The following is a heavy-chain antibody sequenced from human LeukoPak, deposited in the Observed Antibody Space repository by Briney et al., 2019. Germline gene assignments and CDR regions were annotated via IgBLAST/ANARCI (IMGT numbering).Heavy chain of an antibody. CDR1: GFTFSTYA. V-gene: IGHV3-30*04. Sequence: GGSLRLSCAASGFTFSTYAMHWVRQAPGKGLEWVAAISYDGGNKNYADSVKGRFTISRDNAKNSLYLQMNSLRAEDTAVYYCATSGYSSSWYFGWGQGTLVTVSS. D-gene: IGHD6-13*01. J-gene: IGHJ4*02. CDR3: ATSGYSSSWYFG. CDR2: ISYDGGNK.